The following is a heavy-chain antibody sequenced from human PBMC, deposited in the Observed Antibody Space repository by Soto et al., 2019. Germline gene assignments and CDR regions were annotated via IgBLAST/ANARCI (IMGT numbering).Heavy chain of an antibody. CDR3: ARETRSPNWFDP. CDR2: IIPIFGTA. CDR1: GGTFSSYA. Sequence: AASVKVSCKASGGTFSSYAISWVRQAPGQGLEWMGGIIPIFGTANYAQKFQGRVTITADESTSTAYMELSSLRSEDTAVYYCARETRSPNWFDPWGQGTLVTVSS. V-gene: IGHV1-69*13. J-gene: IGHJ5*02. D-gene: IGHD2-15*01.